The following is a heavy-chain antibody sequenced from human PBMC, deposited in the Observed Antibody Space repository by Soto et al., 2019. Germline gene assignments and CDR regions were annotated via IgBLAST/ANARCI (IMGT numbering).Heavy chain of an antibody. D-gene: IGHD3-16*02. CDR2: IYHDGTT. J-gene: IGHJ5*02. CDR1: GYSISRGYY. V-gene: IGHV4-38-2*02. CDR3: ARVPYHYARGTYRPRWFDP. Sequence: SETLSLTCTVSGYSISRGYYWGWIRQPPGKGLQWIGTIYHDGTTYSNPSLNGRVTISVSTSQNRFSLALRSVTAADTAVYYCARVPYHYARGTYRPRWFDPWGQGTLVTVSS.